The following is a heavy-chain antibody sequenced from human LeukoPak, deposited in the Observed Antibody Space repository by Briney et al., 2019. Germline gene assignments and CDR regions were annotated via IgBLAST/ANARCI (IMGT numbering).Heavy chain of an antibody. CDR3: ARDGSPSFYYYYMDV. CDR2: ISMKSKSI. CDR1: GFTFSEHS. J-gene: IGHJ6*03. V-gene: IGHV3-48*01. Sequence: PGGSLRLSCTASGFTFSEHSMNWVRQAPGKGLEWVSYISMKSKSIYYADSVRGRFIISRDNGKNSLSLQMNSLTAEDMAIYYCARDGSPSFYYYYMDVWGKGTTVTVSS. D-gene: IGHD2-2*03.